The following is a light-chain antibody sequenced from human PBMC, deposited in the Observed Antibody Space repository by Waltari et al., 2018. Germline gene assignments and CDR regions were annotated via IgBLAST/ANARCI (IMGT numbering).Light chain of an antibody. J-gene: IGKJ4*01. Sequence: EVVMTQSPATLSVSPGERVTLSCKASQSIDNNLAWYQQKPGQAPRLLIYGASTRASGVPARFSGSGSGTEFTLTINSLQSEDCAVFYCQQYNRWPPLTFGGGTKVEIK. CDR1: QSIDNN. CDR2: GAS. CDR3: QQYNRWPPLT. V-gene: IGKV3-15*01.